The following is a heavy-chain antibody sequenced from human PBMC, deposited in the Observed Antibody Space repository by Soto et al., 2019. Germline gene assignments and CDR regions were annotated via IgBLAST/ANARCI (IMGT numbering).Heavy chain of an antibody. Sequence: SETLSLTCAVYGGSLSGYYWSWIRQPPGKGLEWIGEINHSGSTNYNPSLKSRVTISVDTSKNQFSLKLSSVTAADTAVYYCARADGGDSGSWDAFDIWGQGTMVTVSS. CDR1: GGSLSGYY. V-gene: IGHV4-34*01. J-gene: IGHJ3*02. CDR3: ARADGGDSGSWDAFDI. CDR2: INHSGST. D-gene: IGHD1-26*01.